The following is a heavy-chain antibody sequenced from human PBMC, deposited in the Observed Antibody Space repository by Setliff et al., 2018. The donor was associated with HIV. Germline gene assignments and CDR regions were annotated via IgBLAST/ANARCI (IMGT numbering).Heavy chain of an antibody. D-gene: IGHD3-22*01. CDR2: ISSSGRSI. CDR3: TRDGPYYYDTSANY. CDR1: GFTFSSYS. J-gene: IGHJ4*02. Sequence: GDSLTISCAASGFTFSSYSMNWVRQAPGRGLEWVSSISSSGRSIHYADSVKGRFTISRDDAKNSLFLQMNSLRVEDTAVYYCTRDGPYYYDTSANYWGQGTLVTVSS. V-gene: IGHV3-21*01.